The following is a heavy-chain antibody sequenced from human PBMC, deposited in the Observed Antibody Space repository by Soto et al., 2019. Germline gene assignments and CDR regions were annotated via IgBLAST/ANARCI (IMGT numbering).Heavy chain of an antibody. V-gene: IGHV4-31*03. CDR1: GGSISSGGYY. J-gene: IGHJ4*02. CDR3: AREPLD. CDR2: IYYSGIT. Sequence: QVQLQESGPGLVKPSQTLSLTCTVSGGSISSGGYYWTWIRQHPGKGLEWIGYIYYSGITYYTPSLTSRVPLSVAPSPTQFSLKLSSVTAADTAVYYCAREPLDWGQGTLVTVSS.